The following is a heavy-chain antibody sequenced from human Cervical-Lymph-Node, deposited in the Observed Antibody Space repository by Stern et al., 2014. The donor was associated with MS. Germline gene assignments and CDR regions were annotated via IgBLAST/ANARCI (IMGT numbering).Heavy chain of an antibody. Sequence: VQLVESGGGVVQPGRSLRLSCAASGFTFSSYAMHWVRQAPGKGLEWEAVISYAGSNKYYADSVKGRFTISRDNSKNTLYLQMNSLRAEDTAVYYCAREGSGSYRTFDYWGQGTLVTVSS. CDR1: GFTFSSYA. V-gene: IGHV3-30*01. CDR2: ISYAGSNK. J-gene: IGHJ4*02. CDR3: AREGSGSYRTFDY. D-gene: IGHD1-26*01.